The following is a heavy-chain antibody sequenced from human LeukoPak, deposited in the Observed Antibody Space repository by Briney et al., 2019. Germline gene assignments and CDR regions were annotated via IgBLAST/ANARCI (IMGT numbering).Heavy chain of an antibody. CDR3: ARGLAQNY. CDR1: GGSFSGYY. V-gene: IGHV4-34*01. D-gene: IGHD2-15*01. Sequence: SETLSLTCAVYGGSFSGYYWSWIRQPPGKGLEWIGETNHSGSTNYNPSLKSRVTISVDTSKNQFSLKLSSVTAADTAVYFCARGLAQNYWGQGTLVTVSS. J-gene: IGHJ4*02. CDR2: TNHSGST.